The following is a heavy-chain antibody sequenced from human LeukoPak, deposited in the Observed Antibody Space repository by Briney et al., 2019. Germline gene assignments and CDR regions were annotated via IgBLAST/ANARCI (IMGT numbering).Heavy chain of an antibody. CDR3: ARGRLRVAARPNWFDP. Sequence: SETQSLTCAVYGGSFSGYYWSWIRQPPGKGLEWIGEINHSGSTNYNPSLKSRVTISVDTSKNQFSLKLSSVTAADTAVYYCARGRLRVAARPNWFDPWGQGTLVTVSS. V-gene: IGHV4-34*01. CDR2: INHSGST. J-gene: IGHJ5*02. D-gene: IGHD6-6*01. CDR1: GGSFSGYY.